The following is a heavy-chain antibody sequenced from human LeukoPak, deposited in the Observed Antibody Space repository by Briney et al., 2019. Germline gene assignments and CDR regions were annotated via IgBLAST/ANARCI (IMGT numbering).Heavy chain of an antibody. J-gene: IGHJ4*02. D-gene: IGHD2-21*02. CDR1: GFTFSSYG. Sequence: GGSLRLSCAASGFTFSSYGMHWVRQAPGRGLEWVAVISYDGSNKYYADSVKGRFTISRDNSKNTLYLQMNSLRAEDTAVYYCAKDLERHIVVVTASAVDYWGRGTLVTVSS. CDR3: AKDLERHIVVVTASAVDY. V-gene: IGHV3-30*18. CDR2: ISYDGSNK.